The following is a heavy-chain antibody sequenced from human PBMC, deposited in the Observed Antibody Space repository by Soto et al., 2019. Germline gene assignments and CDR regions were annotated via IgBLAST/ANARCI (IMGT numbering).Heavy chain of an antibody. CDR3: AKDRGGYP. CDR1: GGIFSNFA. V-gene: IGHV1-69*13. Sequence: SVKFSCKASGGIFSNFAFSWVRQAPGQGLEWMGTIVPVYGAVYYAHQFQGRVTITADESTTTTHMEMSGLGSKDTAVYYCAKDRGGYPWGQGTLVTV. J-gene: IGHJ5*02. D-gene: IGHD2-15*01. CDR2: IVPVYGAV.